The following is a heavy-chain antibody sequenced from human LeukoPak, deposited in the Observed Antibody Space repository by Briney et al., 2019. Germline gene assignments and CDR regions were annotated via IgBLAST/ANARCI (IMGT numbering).Heavy chain of an antibody. Sequence: VASVKVSCKASGYTFTSYGISWVRQAPGQGLEWMGWISAYNGNTNYAQKLQGRVTMITDTSTSTAYMELRSLRSDDTAVYYCARRRYYYDSSGYTGYYFDYWGQGTLVTVSS. J-gene: IGHJ4*02. V-gene: IGHV1-18*01. CDR1: GYTFTSYG. D-gene: IGHD3-22*01. CDR2: ISAYNGNT. CDR3: ARRRYYYDSSGYTGYYFDY.